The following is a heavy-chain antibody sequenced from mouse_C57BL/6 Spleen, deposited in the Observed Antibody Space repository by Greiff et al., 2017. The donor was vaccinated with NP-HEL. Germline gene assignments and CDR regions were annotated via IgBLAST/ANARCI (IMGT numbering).Heavy chain of an antibody. J-gene: IGHJ1*03. V-gene: IGHV5-12*01. Sequence: EVHLVESGGGLVQPGGSLKLSCAASGFTFSDYYMYWVRQTPEKRLEWVAYISNGGGSTYYPDTVKGRYTITRDNAKNTLYLQMSRLKSEDTAMYYCARQGEWGYFDVWGTGTTVTVSS. CDR2: ISNGGGST. CDR1: GFTFSDYY. CDR3: ARQGEWGYFDV.